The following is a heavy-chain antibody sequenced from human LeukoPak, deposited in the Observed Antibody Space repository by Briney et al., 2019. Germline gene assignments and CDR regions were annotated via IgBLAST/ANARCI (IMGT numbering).Heavy chain of an antibody. CDR2: IKPDGTEE. CDR1: GFTFSNFW. Sequence: PGGSLRLSCAVSGFTFSNFWMTWVRQVPGKGLQWVANIKPDGTEEYYVDSVKGRFTISRDNAKNSLYLQMNSLRVEDTAVYYCARDHLPTYYYGSGTKGHDAFDIWGQGTMVTVSS. CDR3: ARDHLPTYYYGSGTKGHDAFDI. V-gene: IGHV3-7*05. D-gene: IGHD3-10*01. J-gene: IGHJ3*02.